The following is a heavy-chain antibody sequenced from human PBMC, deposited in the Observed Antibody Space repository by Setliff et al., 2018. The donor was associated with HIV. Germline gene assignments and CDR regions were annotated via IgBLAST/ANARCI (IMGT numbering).Heavy chain of an antibody. CDR2: IYYSGST. CDR3: ARSKGGSNWPFDY. CDR1: GGSIRSHY. Sequence: PSETLSLTCSVSGGSIRSHYWSWIRQAPGKGLEWIGYIYYSGSTNYNPSVKGRFTISRDNAKNTVYLQMSSLRAADTAVYYCARSKGGSNWPFDYWGQGTLVTVSS. V-gene: IGHV4-59*11. J-gene: IGHJ4*02. D-gene: IGHD6-13*01.